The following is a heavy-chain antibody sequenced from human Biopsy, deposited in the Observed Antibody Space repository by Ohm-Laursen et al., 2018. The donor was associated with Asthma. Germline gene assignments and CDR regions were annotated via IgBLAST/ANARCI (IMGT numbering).Heavy chain of an antibody. V-gene: IGHV3-30*03. CDR1: GFTVSRDY. Sequence: SLRLSCAASGFTVSRDYMFWVRQVPGKGLEWVGVISKDASTQDYADSVKGRFTMARDNSKNTLDLQMNSLREEDTAVYYCVRDGTDDAFDIWGQGTVVSVSS. J-gene: IGHJ3*02. CDR3: VRDGTDDAFDI. D-gene: IGHD1-1*01. CDR2: ISKDASTQ.